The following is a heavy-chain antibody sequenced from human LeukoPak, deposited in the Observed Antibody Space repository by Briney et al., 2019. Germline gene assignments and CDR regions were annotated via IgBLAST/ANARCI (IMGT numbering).Heavy chain of an antibody. CDR3: ARELGDIVVVPAANNAFDI. CDR1: GGSISSSSYY. D-gene: IGHD2-2*01. Sequence: SETLSLTCTVSGGSISSSSYYWGWIRQPPGKGLEWIGYIYHSGSTYYNPSLKSRVTISVDRSKNQFSLKLSSVTAADTAVYYCARELGDIVVVPAANNAFDIWGQGTMVTVSS. J-gene: IGHJ3*02. CDR2: IYHSGST. V-gene: IGHV4-30-2*01.